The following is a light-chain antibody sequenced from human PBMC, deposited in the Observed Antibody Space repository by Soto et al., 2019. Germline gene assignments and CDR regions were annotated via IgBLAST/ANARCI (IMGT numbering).Light chain of an antibody. CDR2: GNS. Sequence: QSVLTQPPSVSGDPGQRVTISCTGSSSNIGAGYVVHWYQQLPGTAPKLLIYGNSNRPSGVPDRFSGSKSGTSASLAITGLQSEDEADYYCQSYDSSLSGGVFGGGTKLTVL. CDR1: SSNIGAGYV. V-gene: IGLV1-40*01. J-gene: IGLJ3*02. CDR3: QSYDSSLSGGV.